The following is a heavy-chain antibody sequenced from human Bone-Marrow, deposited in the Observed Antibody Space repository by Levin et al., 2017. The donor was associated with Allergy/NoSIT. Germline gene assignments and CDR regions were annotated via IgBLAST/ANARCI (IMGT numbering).Heavy chain of an antibody. CDR2: MSFDGSKQ. CDR3: TKGASSGFSSGWYYFDN. V-gene: IGHV3-30*18. J-gene: IGHJ4*02. Sequence: SGGSLRLSCSTSGFTFSDYAMHWVRQAPGKGLEWLAVMSFDGSKQYYADSVKGRFTISRDQSKDTLSLEVNSLRIEDTAMYFCTKGASSGFSSGWYYFDNWGQGTLVTVSS. CDR1: GFTFSDYA. D-gene: IGHD6-19*01.